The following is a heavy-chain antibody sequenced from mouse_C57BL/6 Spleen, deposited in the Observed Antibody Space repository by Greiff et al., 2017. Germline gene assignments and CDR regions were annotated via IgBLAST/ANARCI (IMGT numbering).Heavy chain of an antibody. V-gene: IGHV1-15*01. CDR1: GYTFTDYE. CDR2: IDPETGGT. Sequence: VKLQESGAELVRPGASVTLSCKASGYTFTDYEMHWVKQTPVHGLEWIGAIDPETGGTAYNQKFKGKAILTADKSSSTAYMELRSLTSEDSAVYYCTRLVAYWGQGTLVTVSA. CDR3: TRLVAY. J-gene: IGHJ3*01.